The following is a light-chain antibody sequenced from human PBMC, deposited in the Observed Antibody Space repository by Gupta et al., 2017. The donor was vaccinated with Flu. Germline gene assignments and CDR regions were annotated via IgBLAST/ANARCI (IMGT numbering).Light chain of an antibody. CDR3: QQYDSSPFT. CDR1: QSVSSTY. CDR2: GTS. J-gene: IGKJ4*01. V-gene: IGKV3-20*01. Sequence: IAFPQSPGTLSLSPGERATLSCRASQSVSSTYVAWYQHKPGQVPRLLNDGTSTRATGIPDRCSGRGSGTDFILTSSRLEPEDAAVYYWQQYDSSPFTFGGGTKVEI.